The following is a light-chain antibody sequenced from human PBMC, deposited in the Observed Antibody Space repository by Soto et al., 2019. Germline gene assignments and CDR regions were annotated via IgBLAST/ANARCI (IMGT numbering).Light chain of an antibody. V-gene: IGKV3-15*01. CDR1: QSISDT. CDR3: QQYDNWPWT. Sequence: DIVLTQSPGTLSLSPGERATLSCRASQSISDTLAWYQQKPGQAPRLLIHGASTRAPGFPARFSGSGSGTDFTLTISSLQSEDFAVYYCQQYDNWPWTFGQGTKVDI. J-gene: IGKJ1*01. CDR2: GAS.